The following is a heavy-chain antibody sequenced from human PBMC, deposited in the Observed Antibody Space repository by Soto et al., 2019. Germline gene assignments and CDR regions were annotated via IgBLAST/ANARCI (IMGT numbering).Heavy chain of an antibody. D-gene: IGHD1-26*01. J-gene: IGHJ3*02. V-gene: IGHV1-69*13. Sequence: GASVKVSCKASGGTFSSYAISWVRQAPGQGLEWMGGIIPIFGTANYAQKFQGRVTITADESTSTAYMELSSLRSEDTAVYYCARDSDSGSYSPHHDAFDIWGQGTMVTVSS. CDR1: GGTFSSYA. CDR2: IIPIFGTA. CDR3: ARDSDSGSYSPHHDAFDI.